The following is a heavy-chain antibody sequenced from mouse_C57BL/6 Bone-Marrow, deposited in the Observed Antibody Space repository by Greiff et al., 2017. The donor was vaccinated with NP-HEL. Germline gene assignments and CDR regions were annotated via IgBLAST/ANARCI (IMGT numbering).Heavy chain of an antibody. CDR2: ISSGSSTI. CDR3: ARGGMVTTPYCFDY. CDR1: GFTFSDYG. D-gene: IGHD2-2*01. J-gene: IGHJ2*01. V-gene: IGHV5-17*01. Sequence: EVHLVESGGGLVKPGGSLKLSCAASGFTFSDYGMHWVRQAPEKGLEWVAYISSGSSTIFYADTVKGRFTISRDNAKNTLFLQMTSLRSEDTAMYYGARGGMVTTPYCFDYWGQGTTLTVSS.